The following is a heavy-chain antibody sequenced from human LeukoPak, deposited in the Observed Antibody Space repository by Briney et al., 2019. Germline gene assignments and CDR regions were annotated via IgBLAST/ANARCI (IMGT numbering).Heavy chain of an antibody. Sequence: GASVKVSCKASGYTFTSYDINWVRQATGRGLEWMGWMNPNSGNTGYAQKFQGRVTMTRNTSISTAYMELSSLRSEDTAVYYCARGVPYSSSWYYPEDYWGQGTLVTVSS. CDR1: GYTFTSYD. V-gene: IGHV1-8*01. CDR3: ARGVPYSSSWYYPEDY. CDR2: MNPNSGNT. D-gene: IGHD6-13*01. J-gene: IGHJ4*02.